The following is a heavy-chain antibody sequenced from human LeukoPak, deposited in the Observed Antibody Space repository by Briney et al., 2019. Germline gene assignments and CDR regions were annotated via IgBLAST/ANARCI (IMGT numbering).Heavy chain of an antibody. Sequence: SETLSLTCTVSGYSISSGYYWGWIRQPPGKGLEWIGSIYHSGSTYYNPSLKSRVTISVDTSKNQFSLKLSSVTAADTAVYYCARGRLVVVVVAATPYYFDYWGQGTLVTVSS. J-gene: IGHJ4*02. CDR2: IYHSGST. V-gene: IGHV4-38-2*02. D-gene: IGHD2-15*01. CDR1: GYSISSGYY. CDR3: ARGRLVVVVVAATPYYFDY.